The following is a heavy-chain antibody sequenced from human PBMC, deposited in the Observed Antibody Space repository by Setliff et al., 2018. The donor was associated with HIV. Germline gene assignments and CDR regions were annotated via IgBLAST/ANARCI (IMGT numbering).Heavy chain of an antibody. D-gene: IGHD1-7*01. V-gene: IGHV1-46*01. Sequence: GASVKVSCKASGYTFTKYYINWVRQAPGQGLEWMGIINPGGGATTYEKKFQGRVTMTRDTSTSTVYMELNNLRFDDTAVYSCVRDNWNLGSVHNWFDPWGQGTVVTVSS. CDR3: VRDNWNLGSVHNWFDP. J-gene: IGHJ5*02. CDR2: INPGGGAT. CDR1: GYTFTKYY.